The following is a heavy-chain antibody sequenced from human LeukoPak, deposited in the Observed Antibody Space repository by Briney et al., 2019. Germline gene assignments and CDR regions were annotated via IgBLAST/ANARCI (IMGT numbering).Heavy chain of an antibody. D-gene: IGHD1/OR15-1a*01. CDR2: IRRDGSVQ. CDR3: LATTRSRGFDY. Sequence: TGGSLRLSCAASGFTFRSYWMSWVRQAPGKGLEWVANIRRDGSVQNYVDSVKGRFTISRDNPKNSVYLQMSSLRAEDTAVYYCLATTRSRGFDYWGQGTLVTVSS. J-gene: IGHJ4*02. CDR1: GFTFRSYW. V-gene: IGHV3-7*01.